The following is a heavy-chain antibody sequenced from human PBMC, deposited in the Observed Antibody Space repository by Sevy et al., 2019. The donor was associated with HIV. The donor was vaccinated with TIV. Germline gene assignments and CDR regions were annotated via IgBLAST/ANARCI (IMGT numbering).Heavy chain of an antibody. Sequence: LSLTCAASRFTFSDYAMSWVRQAPGKGLEFVSSISSSDNSIYYADSVKGRFTISRDNSKNTLYLLMNSLTAEDTAVYYCAKGGILTVHGYWGQGTLVTVSS. J-gene: IGHJ4*02. V-gene: IGHV3-23*01. D-gene: IGHD3-9*01. CDR2: ISSSDNSI. CDR1: RFTFSDYA. CDR3: AKGGILTVHGY.